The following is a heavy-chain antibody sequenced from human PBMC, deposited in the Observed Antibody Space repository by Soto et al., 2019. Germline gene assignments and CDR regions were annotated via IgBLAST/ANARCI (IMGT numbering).Heavy chain of an antibody. CDR1: GFTLSSYG. V-gene: IGHV3-33*04. Sequence: QVQLVESGGAVVHPGRSLRLSCAASGFTLSSYGMHWVRQAPGKGLEWVAVIWYDGNSKYYVDSVKDRFTISRDSSKNTLYLQMNSLRAEDTAVYYCARDRTLSYFDYWGQGTLVTVSS. CDR3: ARDRTLSYFDY. CDR2: IWYDGNSK. J-gene: IGHJ4*02.